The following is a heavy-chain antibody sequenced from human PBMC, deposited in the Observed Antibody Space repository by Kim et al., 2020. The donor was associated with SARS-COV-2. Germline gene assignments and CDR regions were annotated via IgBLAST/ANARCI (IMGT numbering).Heavy chain of an antibody. Sequence: SETLSLTCTVSGGSISSSSYYWGWIRQPPGKGLEWIGSIYYSGSTYYNPSLKSRVTISVDTSKNQFSLKLSSVTAADTAVYYCARDAPGGGFGELPTLYNWFDPWGQGTLVTVSS. CDR2: IYYSGST. J-gene: IGHJ5*02. D-gene: IGHD3-10*01. V-gene: IGHV4-39*07. CDR3: ARDAPGGGFGELPTLYNWFDP. CDR1: GGSISSSSYY.